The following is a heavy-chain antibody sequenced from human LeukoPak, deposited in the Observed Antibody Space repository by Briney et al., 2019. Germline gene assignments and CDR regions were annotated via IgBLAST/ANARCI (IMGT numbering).Heavy chain of an antibody. CDR1: GFTFSREW. CDR2: TNEDGSFT. D-gene: IGHD3-10*01. V-gene: IGHV3-74*01. Sequence: GGSLRLSCAASGFTFSREWMHWVRQAPGEGLVWVARTNEDGSFTGYADSVQGRFIISRDNAKNTLYLYMNSLRADDTAVYYRVTFGTSWLNSYWGQGTLVTVSS. J-gene: IGHJ4*02. CDR3: VTFGTSWLNSY.